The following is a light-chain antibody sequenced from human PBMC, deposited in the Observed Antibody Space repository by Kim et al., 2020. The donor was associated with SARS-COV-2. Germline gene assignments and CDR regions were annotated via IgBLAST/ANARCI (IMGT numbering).Light chain of an antibody. CDR2: ATS. CDR3: QQTYSTPIT. CDR1: QSISSY. J-gene: IGKJ5*01. V-gene: IGKV1-39*01. Sequence: DIQMTQSPSSLSASVGDRITITCRASQSISSYLNWYQQKPGTAPKVLIYATSSLQSWVPSRFSGSGSGTDFTLTISSLQPEDFATYYCQQTYSTPITFGQGTRLEIK.